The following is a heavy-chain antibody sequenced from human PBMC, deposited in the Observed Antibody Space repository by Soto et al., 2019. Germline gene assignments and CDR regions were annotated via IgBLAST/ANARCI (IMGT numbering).Heavy chain of an antibody. CDR3: AKDEGYCSGSYYDY. D-gene: IGHD3-10*01. J-gene: IGHJ4*02. V-gene: IGHV3-9*01. CDR2: ISWNSGSI. CDR1: GFTFDDYA. Sequence: EVQLVESGGGLVQPGRSLRLSCAASGFTFDDYAMHWVRQAPGKGLEWVSGISWNSGSIGYADSVKGRFTISRDNAKNSLYLQMNSLRAEDTALYYCAKDEGYCSGSYYDYWGQGTLVTVSS.